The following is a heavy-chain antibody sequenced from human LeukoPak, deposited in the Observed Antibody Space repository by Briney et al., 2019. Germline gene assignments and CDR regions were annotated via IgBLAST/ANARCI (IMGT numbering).Heavy chain of an antibody. CDR3: ARYLGGDYYGSGSYFTDDYFDY. CDR2: IIPILGIA. D-gene: IGHD3-10*01. V-gene: IGHV1-69*04. Sequence: ASVKVSCKASGGTFSSYAICWVRQAPGQGLEWMGRIIPILGIANYAQKFQGRVTITADKSTSTAYMELSSLRSEDTAVYYCARYLGGDYYGSGSYFTDDYFDYWGQGTLVTVSS. CDR1: GGTFSSYA. J-gene: IGHJ4*02.